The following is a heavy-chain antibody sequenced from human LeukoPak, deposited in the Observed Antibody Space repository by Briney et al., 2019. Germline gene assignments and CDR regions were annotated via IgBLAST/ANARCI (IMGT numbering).Heavy chain of an antibody. Sequence: GGSLRLSCTASGFTFGDYAMSWFRQAPGKGLEWVANIKQDGSEKYYVDSVKGRFTISRDNAKNSLYLQMNSLRAEDTAVYYCARSDHSYWGQGTLVTVSS. CDR2: IKQDGSEK. V-gene: IGHV3-7*01. D-gene: IGHD1-14*01. J-gene: IGHJ4*02. CDR3: ARSDHSY. CDR1: GFTFGDYA.